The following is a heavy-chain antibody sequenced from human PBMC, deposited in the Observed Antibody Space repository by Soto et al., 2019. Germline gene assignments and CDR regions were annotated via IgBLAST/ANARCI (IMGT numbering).Heavy chain of an antibody. CDR3: ARDSRFPQPVGSSWSYYYYGMDV. CDR2: IYYSGST. V-gene: IGHV4-59*01. CDR1: GGSISSYY. Sequence: SETLSLTCTVSGGSISSYYWSWIRQPPGKGLEWIGYIYYSGSTNYNPSLKSRVTISVDTSKNQFSLKLSSVTAADTAVYYCARDSRFPQPVGSSWSYYYYGMDVWGQGTTVTVSS. D-gene: IGHD6-13*01. J-gene: IGHJ6*02.